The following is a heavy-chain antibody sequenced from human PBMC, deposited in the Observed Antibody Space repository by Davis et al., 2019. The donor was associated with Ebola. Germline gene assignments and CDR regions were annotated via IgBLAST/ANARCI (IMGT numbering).Heavy chain of an antibody. CDR2: IWYDGSNK. CDR3: ARDNAPYCGGDCYADY. CDR1: GFTFSSYG. V-gene: IGHV3-33*01. J-gene: IGHJ4*02. Sequence: PGGSLRLSCAASGFTFSSYGMHWVRQAPGKGLEWVAVIWYDGSNKYYADSVKGRFTISRDNSKNTLYLQMNSLRAEDTAVYYCARDNAPYCGGDCYADYWGQGTLVTVSS. D-gene: IGHD2-21*02.